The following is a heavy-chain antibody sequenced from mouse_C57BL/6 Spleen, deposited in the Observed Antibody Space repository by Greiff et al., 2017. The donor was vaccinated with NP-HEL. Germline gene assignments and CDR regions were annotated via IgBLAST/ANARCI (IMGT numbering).Heavy chain of an antibody. CDR1: GFTFSDYG. CDR3: ARGAPSQAPSFAY. V-gene: IGHV5-17*01. D-gene: IGHD3-2*02. CDR2: ISSGSSTI. Sequence: EVLLVESGGGLVKPGGSLKLSCAASGFTFSDYGMHWVRQAPEKGLEWVAYISSGSSTIYYADTVKGRFTISRDNATNTLCLQMTSLRSEDTAMYYCARGAPSQAPSFAYWGQGTLVTVSA. J-gene: IGHJ3*01.